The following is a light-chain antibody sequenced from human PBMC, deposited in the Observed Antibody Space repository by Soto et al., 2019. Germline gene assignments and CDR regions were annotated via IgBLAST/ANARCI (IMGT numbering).Light chain of an antibody. CDR3: QQYNNWPRT. J-gene: IGKJ1*01. V-gene: IGKV3-15*01. CDR2: GAS. Sequence: EIVMTQSPATLSVSPGERATLSCRASQSVTSNLAWYQQKPGQGPRLLIYGASTRATGIPARFSGSGSGTEFTLTISSLQSEDFAIYYCQQYNNWPRTFGRGTKVEIK. CDR1: QSVTSN.